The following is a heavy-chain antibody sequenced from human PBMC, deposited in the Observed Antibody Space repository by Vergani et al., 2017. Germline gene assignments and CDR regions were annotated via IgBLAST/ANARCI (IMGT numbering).Heavy chain of an antibody. CDR3: TTQIESGVDY. Sequence: EVQLVESGGGLVKPGGSLRLSCAASGFTFSNAWMSWVRQAPGKGLEWVGRIKSKTDGRRTDYAAPVKGRFTISRDDSTNTLYLQMNSLKTEDTAVYYCTTQIESGVDYWGQGALVTVSS. CDR1: GFTFSNAW. J-gene: IGHJ4*02. CDR2: IKSKTDGRRT. V-gene: IGHV3-15*01. D-gene: IGHD5-24*01.